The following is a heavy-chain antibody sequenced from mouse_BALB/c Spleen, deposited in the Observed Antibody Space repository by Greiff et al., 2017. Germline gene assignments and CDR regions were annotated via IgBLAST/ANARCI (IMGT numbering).Heavy chain of an antibody. CDR2: IYPGNSDT. Sequence: VQLQQSGTVLARPGASVKMSCKASGYTFTSYWMHWVKQRPGQGLEWIGAIYPGNSDTSYNQKFKGKAKLTAVTSTSTAYMELSSLTNEDSAVYDCTRAYYGNYYFDYWGQGTTLTVSS. CDR1: GYTFTSYW. D-gene: IGHD2-10*01. J-gene: IGHJ2*01. CDR3: TRAYYGNYYFDY. V-gene: IGHV1-5*01.